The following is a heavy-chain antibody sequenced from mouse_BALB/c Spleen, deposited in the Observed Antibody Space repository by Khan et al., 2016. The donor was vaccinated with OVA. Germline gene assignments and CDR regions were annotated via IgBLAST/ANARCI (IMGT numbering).Heavy chain of an antibody. CDR3: AGLYYYGSSFYAMDY. J-gene: IGHJ4*01. D-gene: IGHD1-1*01. CDR1: GFSLTSYG. Sequence: QVQLKESGPGLVAPSQSLSITCTVSGFSLTSYGVHWVRQPPGKGLEWLGVIWAGGSTNYNSALMSRLSISKDNSKSQVFLKMNSLQTDDTAMYYCAGLYYYGSSFYAMDYWGQGTSVTVSS. V-gene: IGHV2-9*02. CDR2: IWAGGST.